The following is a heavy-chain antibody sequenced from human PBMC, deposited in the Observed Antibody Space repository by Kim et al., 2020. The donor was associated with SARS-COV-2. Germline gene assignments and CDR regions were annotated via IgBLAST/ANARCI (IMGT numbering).Heavy chain of an antibody. V-gene: IGHV3-74*01. CDR3: VRDGYTGDYFDH. J-gene: IGHJ4*02. CDR2: INTDGSTT. CDR1: GFTFSNYW. D-gene: IGHD7-27*01. Sequence: GGSLRLSCTASGFTFSNYWMCWVRQAPGKGLVWVSRINTDGSTTNYADSVKGRFTISRDNAKNTLFLQLNSLRADDTALYYCVRDGYTGDYFDHWGQGTLVTVSS.